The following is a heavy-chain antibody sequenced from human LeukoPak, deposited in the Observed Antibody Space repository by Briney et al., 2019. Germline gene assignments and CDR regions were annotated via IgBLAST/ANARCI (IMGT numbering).Heavy chain of an antibody. Sequence: GGSLRLSCAASGFTFSSYSMNWVRQAPGKGLEWVSSISSSSSYIYYADSVKGRFTISRDNAKNSLYPQMNSLRAEDTAVYYCARGSGYDPDAFDIWGQGTMVTVSS. CDR1: GFTFSSYS. CDR3: ARGSGYDPDAFDI. V-gene: IGHV3-21*01. CDR2: ISSSSSYI. D-gene: IGHD5-12*01. J-gene: IGHJ3*02.